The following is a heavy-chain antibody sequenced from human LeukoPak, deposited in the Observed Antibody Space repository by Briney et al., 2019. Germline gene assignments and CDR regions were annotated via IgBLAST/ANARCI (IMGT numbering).Heavy chain of an antibody. Sequence: PSETLSLTCTVSGGSISSGDYYWSWIRQPPGKGLEWIGYIYYSGSTYYNPSLKSRVTISVDTSKNQFSLKLSSVTAADTAVYYCASSGSRAANWFDPWGQGTLVTVSS. D-gene: IGHD1-26*01. CDR1: GGSISSGDYY. CDR3: ASSGSRAANWFDP. J-gene: IGHJ5*02. CDR2: IYYSGST. V-gene: IGHV4-30-4*01.